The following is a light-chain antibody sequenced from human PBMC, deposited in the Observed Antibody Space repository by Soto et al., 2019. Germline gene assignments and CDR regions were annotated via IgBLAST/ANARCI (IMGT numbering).Light chain of an antibody. V-gene: IGKV1-5*01. CDR3: QHYNSYPEA. CDR1: QSISGG. Sequence: DIQLTQSPSTLSASVGDRVRITCRASQSISGGLAWYQKKPEKDPRLLIYDASGLQSGVPSRFSGSGSGTEFNLTISRLQTDDFATYDCQHYNSYPEAFGQGTKVDIK. J-gene: IGKJ1*01. CDR2: DAS.